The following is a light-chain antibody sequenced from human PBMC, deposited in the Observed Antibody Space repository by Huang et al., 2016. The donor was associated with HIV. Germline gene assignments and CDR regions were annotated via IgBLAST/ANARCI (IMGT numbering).Light chain of an antibody. V-gene: IGKV1-39*01. CDR1: QNIGSS. CDR3: QQSKGFPRT. Sequence: DIQMTQSPSSLSASVGDRVTITCRASQNIGSSLSWFQHNPGKAPKPLIRGSSNVHSGVPSKFSGAGSGTNFTLTISSLGPEDFATYYCQQSKGFPRTYGGGTKMDIK. CDR2: GSS. J-gene: IGKJ4*01.